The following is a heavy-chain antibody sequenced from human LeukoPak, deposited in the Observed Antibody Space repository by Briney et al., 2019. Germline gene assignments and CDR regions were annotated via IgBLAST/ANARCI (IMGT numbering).Heavy chain of an antibody. CDR2: ISPDGSTT. V-gene: IGHV3-74*01. Sequence: GGSLRLSCAASGFTFNTYWMHWVRHAPGQGPVWVSRISPDGSTTTYADSVRGRFSISRDNAKNTLYMQMNSLRVDDTAAYYCVRGSSTWSPLGDYWGQGTLVTVST. CDR3: VRGSSTWSPLGDY. D-gene: IGHD6-13*01. J-gene: IGHJ4*02. CDR1: GFTFNTYW.